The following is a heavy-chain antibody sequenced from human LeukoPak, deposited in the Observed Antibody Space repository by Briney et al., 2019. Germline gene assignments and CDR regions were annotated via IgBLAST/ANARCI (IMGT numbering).Heavy chain of an antibody. CDR2: ISAYNGNT. V-gene: IGHV1-18*01. J-gene: IGHJ4*02. CDR1: GYTFTSYG. D-gene: IGHD2-21*02. Sequence: ASVKLSCKASGYTFTSYGISWVRQAPGQGLEWMGWISAYNGNTNYAQKLQGRVTMTTDTSTSTAYMELSSLRSEDTAVYYCAREPYCGGDCYLDYWGQGTLVTVSS. CDR3: AREPYCGGDCYLDY.